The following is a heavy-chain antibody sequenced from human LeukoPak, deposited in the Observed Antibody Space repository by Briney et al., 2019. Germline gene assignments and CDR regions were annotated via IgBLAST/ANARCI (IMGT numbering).Heavy chain of an antibody. D-gene: IGHD3-22*01. CDR3: GNDQEPWDYDSSYTPR. CDR1: GFTFSSYA. Sequence: GGSLRLSCAASGFTFSSYAMSWVRQAPGKGLGWVSAISGSGGSTYYADSVKGRFTISRDNSKNTLYLQMNSLTDEATVVYYCGNDQEPWDYDSSYTPRWGQGTLVTVSS. V-gene: IGHV3-23*01. J-gene: IGHJ4*02. CDR2: ISGSGGST.